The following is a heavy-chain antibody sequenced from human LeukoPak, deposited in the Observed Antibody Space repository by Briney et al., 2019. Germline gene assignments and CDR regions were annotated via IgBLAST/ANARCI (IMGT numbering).Heavy chain of an antibody. CDR2: IYYSGST. CDR3: AREERLLWFGELWPR. D-gene: IGHD3-10*01. CDR1: GGSISSGDYY. J-gene: IGHJ4*02. Sequence: PSETLSLTCTVSGGSISSGDYYWSWIRQPPGKGLEWIGYIYYSGSTYYNPSLKSRVTISVDTSKNQFSLKLSSVTAADTAVYYCAREERLLWFGELWPRWGQGTLVTVSS. V-gene: IGHV4-30-4*08.